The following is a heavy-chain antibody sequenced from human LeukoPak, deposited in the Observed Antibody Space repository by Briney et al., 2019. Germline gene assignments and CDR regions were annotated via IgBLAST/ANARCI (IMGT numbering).Heavy chain of an antibody. CDR1: GFTFSSYW. CDR3: AAGVKDDFWSGYYWENSGAPFDY. D-gene: IGHD3-3*01. Sequence: GGSLRLSCAASGFTFSSYWMSWVRQAPGKGLEWVANIKQDGSEKYYVDSVKGRFTISTDNAKNSLYLQMNSLRAEDTAVYYCAAGVKDDFWSGYYWENSGAPFDYWGQGTLVTVSS. V-gene: IGHV3-7*01. CDR2: IKQDGSEK. J-gene: IGHJ4*02.